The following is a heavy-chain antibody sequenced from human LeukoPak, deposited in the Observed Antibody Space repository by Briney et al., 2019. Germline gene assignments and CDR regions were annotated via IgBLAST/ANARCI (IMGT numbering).Heavy chain of an antibody. Sequence: PSETLSLTCTVSGGSISSGSYYWSWIRQPAGKGLEWIGRIYTSGSTNYNPSLKSRVTISVDTSKNQFSLKLSSVTAADTAVYYCARDNTANYYGMDVWGQGTTVTVSS. V-gene: IGHV4-61*02. D-gene: IGHD5-18*01. J-gene: IGHJ6*02. CDR3: ARDNTANYYGMDV. CDR2: IYTSGST. CDR1: GGSISSGSYY.